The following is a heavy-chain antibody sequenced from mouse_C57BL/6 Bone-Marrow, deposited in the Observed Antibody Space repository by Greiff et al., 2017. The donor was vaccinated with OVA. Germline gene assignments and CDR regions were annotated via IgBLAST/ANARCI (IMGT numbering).Heavy chain of an antibody. V-gene: IGHV1-19*01. Sequence: VQLQQSGPVLVKPGASVKMSCKASGYTFTDYYMNWVKQSHGKSLEWIGVINPYNGGTSYNQKFKGKATLTVDKSSSTAYMELNSLTSEDSAVYYCARKGIYYDYPYYFDYWGQGTTLTVSS. CDR2: INPYNGGT. D-gene: IGHD2-4*01. J-gene: IGHJ2*01. CDR3: ARKGIYYDYPYYFDY. CDR1: GYTFTDYY.